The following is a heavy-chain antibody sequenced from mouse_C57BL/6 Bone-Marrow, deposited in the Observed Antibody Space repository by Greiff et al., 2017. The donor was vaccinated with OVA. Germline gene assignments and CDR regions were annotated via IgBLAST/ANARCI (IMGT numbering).Heavy chain of an antibody. J-gene: IGHJ4*01. CDR1: GYTFTSSW. Sequence: VQLQQPGAELVKPGASVKMSCKASGYTFTSSWITWVKQRPGQGLEWIGDIYPGSGSTNYNEKFKSKATLTVDTSSSTAYMQLSSLTSEDSAVYYCARYNYYGSSPYAMDYWGQGTSVTVSS. D-gene: IGHD1-1*01. CDR3: ARYNYYGSSPYAMDY. V-gene: IGHV1-55*01. CDR2: IYPGSGST.